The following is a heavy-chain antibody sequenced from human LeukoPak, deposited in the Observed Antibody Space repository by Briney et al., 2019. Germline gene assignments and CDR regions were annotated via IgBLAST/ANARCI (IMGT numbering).Heavy chain of an antibody. CDR3: ARHAGKNMVRGVISHYYYYMDV. Sequence: SETLSLTCTVSGGSISSYYWSWIRQPPGKGLEWIGYINYSGSTNYNPSLKSRVTISVDTSKNQFSLKLSSVTAADTAVYYCARHAGKNMVRGVISHYYYYMDVWGKGTTVTISS. J-gene: IGHJ6*03. CDR2: INYSGST. V-gene: IGHV4-59*08. CDR1: GGSISSYY. D-gene: IGHD3-10*01.